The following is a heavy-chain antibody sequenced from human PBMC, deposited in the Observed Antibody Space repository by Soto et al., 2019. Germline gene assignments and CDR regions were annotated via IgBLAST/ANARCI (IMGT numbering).Heavy chain of an antibody. J-gene: IGHJ3*02. CDR3: ARITSSGAFDI. CDR1: GFSFSSYA. V-gene: IGHV3-30-3*01. D-gene: IGHD1-20*01. Sequence: QVQLVESGGGVVQPGRSLRVSCAASGFSFSSYAIHWVRQAPGKGLEWVTLISYNGGVKSYADSVRGRFSISRDNSKSTLYLDMNSLRHEDTAVYYCARITSSGAFDIWGQGTLVTDSS. CDR2: ISYNGGVK.